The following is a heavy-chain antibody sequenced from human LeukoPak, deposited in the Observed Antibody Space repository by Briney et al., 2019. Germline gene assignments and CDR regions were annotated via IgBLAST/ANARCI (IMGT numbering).Heavy chain of an antibody. Sequence: ASVKVSCKASGYTFTSYDINWVRQATGQGLEGMGWMNPNSGNTGYAQKFQGRVTMTRNTSISTAYMELSSLRSEDTAVYYCARSADYGDYGETGWYFDLWGRGTLVTVSS. CDR3: ARSADYGDYGETGWYFDL. CDR1: GYTFTSYD. J-gene: IGHJ2*01. D-gene: IGHD4-17*01. V-gene: IGHV1-8*01. CDR2: MNPNSGNT.